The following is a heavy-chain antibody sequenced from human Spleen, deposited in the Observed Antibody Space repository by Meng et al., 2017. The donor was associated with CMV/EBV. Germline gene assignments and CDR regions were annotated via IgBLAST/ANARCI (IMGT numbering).Heavy chain of an antibody. V-gene: IGHV3-9*01. CDR3: ARELGYCSSTSCLGWFDP. D-gene: IGHD2-2*01. CDR1: GFTFDDYG. Sequence: SLKISCVPSGFTFDDYGMHWVRQAPGKGLEWVSGISWNSGQIGYADSVRGRFTISRDNAKNSLYLQMNSLRAEDTAVYYCARELGYCSSTSCLGWFDPWGQGTLVTVSS. J-gene: IGHJ5*02. CDR2: ISWNSGQI.